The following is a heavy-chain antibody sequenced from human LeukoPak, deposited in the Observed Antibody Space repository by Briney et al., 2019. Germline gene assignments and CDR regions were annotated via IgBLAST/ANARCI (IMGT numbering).Heavy chain of an antibody. V-gene: IGHV4-34*01. J-gene: IGHJ4*02. Sequence: SETLSLTCTVSGGSISGYYWSWIRQPPGKGLEWIGEINHSGSTNYNPSLKSRVTISVDTSKNQFSLKLSSVTAADTAVYYCARHWTYYDYVWGSYRPYYFDYWGQGTLVTVSS. CDR2: INHSGST. CDR3: ARHWTYYDYVWGSYRPYYFDY. D-gene: IGHD3-16*02. CDR1: GGSISGYY.